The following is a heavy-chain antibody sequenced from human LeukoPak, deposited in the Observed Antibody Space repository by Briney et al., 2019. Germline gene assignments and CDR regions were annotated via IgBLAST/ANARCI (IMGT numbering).Heavy chain of an antibody. CDR3: ARDAPEHIVVVKDPRFDY. CDR1: GYTFTRYY. Sequence: ASVKVSCKASGYTFTRYYMQWVRQAPGQGLEWMGIINPSGGSTSYAQKLQGRVTMTTDTSTSTAYMELRSLRSDDTAVYYCARDAPEHIVVVKDPRFDYWGQGTLVTVSS. D-gene: IGHD2-21*01. J-gene: IGHJ4*02. CDR2: INPSGGST. V-gene: IGHV1-46*01.